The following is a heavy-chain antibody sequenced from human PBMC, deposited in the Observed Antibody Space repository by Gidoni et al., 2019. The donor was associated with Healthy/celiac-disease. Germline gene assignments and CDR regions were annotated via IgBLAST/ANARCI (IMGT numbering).Heavy chain of an antibody. CDR1: GFSLSTSGMC. Sequence: QVTLRESGPPLVTPTQTLTLTFTFSGFSLSTSGMCVSWLRQHPGKALEWLALIDWDDDKYYSTSLKTRLTISKDTSKNQVVITMTNMDPVDKATDYCERKSKEVNDAFDIWGQGTMVTVSS. CDR3: ERKSKEVNDAFDI. J-gene: IGHJ3*02. V-gene: IGHV2-70*01. CDR2: IDWDDDK.